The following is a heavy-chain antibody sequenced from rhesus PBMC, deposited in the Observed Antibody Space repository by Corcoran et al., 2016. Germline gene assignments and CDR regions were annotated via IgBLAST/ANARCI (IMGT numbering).Heavy chain of an antibody. V-gene: IGHV4-160*01. D-gene: IGHD5-24*01. Sequence: QVQLQESGPGLVKPSETLSLTCAVSGYSISSNYWSWIRQPPGKGLEWIGYIYGSSGSTYYNPSLKSRVTISTDTSKNQLSLKLSSVTAADTAVYYCASTTVGTVKYFDYWGQGVLVTVSS. CDR1: GYSISSNY. J-gene: IGHJ4*01. CDR2: IYGSSGST. CDR3: ASTTVGTVKYFDY.